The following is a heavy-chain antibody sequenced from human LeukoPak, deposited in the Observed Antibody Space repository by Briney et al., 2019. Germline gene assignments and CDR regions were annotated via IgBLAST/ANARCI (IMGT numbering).Heavy chain of an antibody. V-gene: IGHV3-23*01. Sequence: PGGSLRLSCAASGFTFSSYAMSWVRQAPGKGLEWVSAISGSGGSTYYADSVKGRFTISRDNSKNTVYVQMKSLRVEDTAVYYCTKSRFFGDLDYWGQGTLVTVSS. CDR3: TKSRFFGDLDY. CDR2: ISGSGGST. J-gene: IGHJ4*02. D-gene: IGHD3-3*01. CDR1: GFTFSSYA.